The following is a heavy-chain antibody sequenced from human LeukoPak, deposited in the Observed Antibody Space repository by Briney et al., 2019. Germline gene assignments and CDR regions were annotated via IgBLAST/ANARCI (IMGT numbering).Heavy chain of an antibody. CDR1: GFNFDEYA. V-gene: IGHV3-21*04. Sequence: PGGSLRLSCAASGFNFDEYAMYWVRQAPGKGLEWVSSISSSSSYIYYADSVKGRFTISRDNAKNSLYLQMNSLRAEDTAVYYSARTFYDTLDSDASDFWGQGTMVIVSS. CDR2: ISSSSSYI. D-gene: IGHD2/OR15-2a*01. CDR3: ARTFYDTLDSDASDF. J-gene: IGHJ3*01.